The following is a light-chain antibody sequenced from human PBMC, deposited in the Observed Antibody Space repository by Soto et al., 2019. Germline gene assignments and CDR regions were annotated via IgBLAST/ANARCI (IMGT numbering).Light chain of an antibody. J-gene: IGLJ1*01. CDR1: SSDIGGYNS. Sequence: QSVLTQSPSASGSPGQSVTISCTGTSSDIGGYNSVSWYQQHPGKAPKVMIYDVTKRPSGVPDRFSGSKSGNTASLTVSALQAEDAADYYCSSYTDRKHLVFGTGTKLTVL. V-gene: IGLV2-8*01. CDR3: SSYTDRKHLV. CDR2: DVT.